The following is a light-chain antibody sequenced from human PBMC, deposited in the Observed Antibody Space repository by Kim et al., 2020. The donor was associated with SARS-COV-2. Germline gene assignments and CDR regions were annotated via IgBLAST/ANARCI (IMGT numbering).Light chain of an antibody. V-gene: IGLV3-19*01. CDR3: NSRDITSNHVI. J-gene: IGLJ2*01. CDR1: TLGSHY. Sequence: SSELTQDPAVSVALGQTVRVTCQGDTLGSHYASWYQQKPGQAPVLVIFGKNNRPSGIPDRFSGSKSGNTASLTISGAQAEDEAVYYCNSRDITSNHVIFG. CDR2: GKN.